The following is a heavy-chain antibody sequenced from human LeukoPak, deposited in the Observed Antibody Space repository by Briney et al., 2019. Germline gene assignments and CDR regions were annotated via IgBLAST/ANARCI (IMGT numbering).Heavy chain of an antibody. J-gene: IGHJ4*02. CDR3: ARRIGLECGSSTSCYVGFDY. CDR1: GFTFSSYS. V-gene: IGHV3-21*01. Sequence: GGSLRLSCAASGFTFSSYSMNWVRQAPGKGLEWVSSISSSSSYIYYADSVKGRFTISRDNAKNSLYLQMNSLRAEDTAVYYCARRIGLECGSSTSCYVGFDYWGQGTLVTVSS. CDR2: ISSSSSYI. D-gene: IGHD2-2*01.